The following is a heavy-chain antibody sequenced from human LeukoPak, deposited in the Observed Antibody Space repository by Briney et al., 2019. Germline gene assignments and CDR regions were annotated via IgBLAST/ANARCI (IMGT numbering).Heavy chain of an antibody. CDR3: VKTDYYDSSAAYYFDY. J-gene: IGHJ4*02. Sequence: GGSLRLSCSASGFTFSSYAMHWVRQAPGKGLEYVSAISSNGGSTYYADSVKGRFTISRDNSTNTLYLQMSSLRAEDTAVYYCVKTDYYDSSAAYYFDYWGQGTLVTVSS. CDR2: ISSNGGST. CDR1: GFTFSSYA. V-gene: IGHV3-64D*09. D-gene: IGHD3-22*01.